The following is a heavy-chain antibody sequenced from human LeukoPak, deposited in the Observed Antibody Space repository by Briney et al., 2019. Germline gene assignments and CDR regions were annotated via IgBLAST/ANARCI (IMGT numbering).Heavy chain of an antibody. Sequence: LETLSLTCTVSGGSISSYYWSWVRQPAGKGLEWIGRSCTSGSANYNTSLKSQVTVSLDTSKNQFYVKVRSVPAADTAVYYCAATYPYCSGGSCYDVGFDYWGQGTLVTVSS. D-gene: IGHD2-15*01. J-gene: IGHJ4*02. CDR1: GGSISSYY. V-gene: IGHV4-4*07. CDR3: AATYPYCSGGSCYDVGFDY. CDR2: SCTSGSA.